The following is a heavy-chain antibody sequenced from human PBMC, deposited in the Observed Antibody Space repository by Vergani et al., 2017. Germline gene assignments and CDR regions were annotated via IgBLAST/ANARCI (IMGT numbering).Heavy chain of an antibody. D-gene: IGHD4-17*01. J-gene: IGHJ2*01. Sequence: QVQLVESGPGLVKPSQTLSLTCTVSGGSISSGGYYWSWIRQHPGKGLEWIGYIYYSGSTYYNPSLKSRVTISVDTSKNQFSLKLSSVTAADTAVYYCARDRPHDYGDYYDGVVTPGHWYFDLWGRGTLVTVSS. CDR3: ARDRPHDYGDYYDGVVTPGHWYFDL. CDR1: GGSISSGGYY. V-gene: IGHV4-31*03. CDR2: IYYSGST.